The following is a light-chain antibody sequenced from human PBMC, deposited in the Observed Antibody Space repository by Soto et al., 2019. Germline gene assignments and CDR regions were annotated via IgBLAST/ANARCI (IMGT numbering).Light chain of an antibody. Sequence: QSALTQPASVSGSPGQSITISCTGTSSDVGGYNYVSWYQQHPGKAPKLMIYDVSNRPSGVSNRFSGSKSGNTASLTISGLQAEDGAEYYCSSYTSSSIVVFGGGTKVTVL. J-gene: IGLJ2*01. V-gene: IGLV2-14*01. CDR2: DVS. CDR3: SSYTSSSIVV. CDR1: SSDVGGYNY.